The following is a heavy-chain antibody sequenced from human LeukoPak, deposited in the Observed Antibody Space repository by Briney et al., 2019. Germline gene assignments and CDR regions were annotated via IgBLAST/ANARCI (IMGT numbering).Heavy chain of an antibody. Sequence: GGSLSLSFVASGFTFSSYWMHWVRQDPRKGLVWVSRINGDGRNINYADSVRGRFTISRDNAKNTLYLQMNTLRVEDTAVYYCARPREWLAYSSSWYEDYWGQGTLVTVSS. CDR1: GFTFSSYW. J-gene: IGHJ4*02. CDR3: ARPREWLAYSSSWYEDY. CDR2: INGDGRNI. V-gene: IGHV3-74*01. D-gene: IGHD6-13*01.